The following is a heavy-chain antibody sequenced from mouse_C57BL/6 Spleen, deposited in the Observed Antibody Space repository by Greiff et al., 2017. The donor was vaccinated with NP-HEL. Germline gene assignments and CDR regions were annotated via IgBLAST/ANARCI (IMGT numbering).Heavy chain of an antibody. CDR3: ARQGRAMDY. Sequence: EVQLVESGGGLVQPGGSLKLSCAASGFTFSDYYMYWVRQTPEKRLEWVAYISNGGGSTYYPDTVKGRFTISRDNAKNTLYLQMSRLKSDDTAMYYCARQGRAMDYWGQGTSVTVSS. CDR2: ISNGGGST. J-gene: IGHJ4*01. V-gene: IGHV5-12*01. CDR1: GFTFSDYY.